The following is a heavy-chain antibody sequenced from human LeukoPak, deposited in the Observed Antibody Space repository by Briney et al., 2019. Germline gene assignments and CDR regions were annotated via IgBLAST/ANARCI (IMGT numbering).Heavy chain of an antibody. J-gene: IGHJ5*02. Sequence: PGGSLRLSCAASGFTFTTYGMHWVHQAPGKGLEWVAVIWYDGSNKYYADSVKGRFTISRDNSKNTLYLQMNSLRAEDTAVYYCARDLGMSSQQQLVSGWFDPWGQGTLVTVSS. V-gene: IGHV3-33*08. D-gene: IGHD6-13*01. CDR1: GFTFTTYG. CDR3: ARDLGMSSQQQLVSGWFDP. CDR2: IWYDGSNK.